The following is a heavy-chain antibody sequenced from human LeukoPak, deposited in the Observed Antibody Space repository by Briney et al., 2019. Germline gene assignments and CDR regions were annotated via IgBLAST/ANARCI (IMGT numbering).Heavy chain of an antibody. D-gene: IGHD3-3*01. V-gene: IGHV3-23*01. CDR2: ISGSGGST. Sequence: PGGSLRLSCAASGFSFSSYAMTWVRQAPGKGLEWGSAISGSGGSTYYADSVKGRFTVSRDNSKNTLYLQMNSLRAEDTAVYYCAKERTLAIYYFDYWGQGTLVTVSS. J-gene: IGHJ4*02. CDR3: AKERTLAIYYFDY. CDR1: GFSFSSYA.